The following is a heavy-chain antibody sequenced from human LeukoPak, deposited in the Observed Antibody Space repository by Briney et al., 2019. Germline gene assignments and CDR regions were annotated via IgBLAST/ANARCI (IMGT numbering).Heavy chain of an antibody. J-gene: IGHJ3*02. CDR1: GGTFSSYA. CDR3: ARVRDGYGSLDAFDI. CDR2: IIPIFGTA. D-gene: IGHD5-24*01. V-gene: IGHV1-69*13. Sequence: ASVKVSCKASGGTFSSYAISWVRQAPGQGLEWMGGIIPIFGTANYAQKFQGRVMITADESTSTAYMELSSLRSEDTAVYYCARVRDGYGSLDAFDIWGQGTMVTVSS.